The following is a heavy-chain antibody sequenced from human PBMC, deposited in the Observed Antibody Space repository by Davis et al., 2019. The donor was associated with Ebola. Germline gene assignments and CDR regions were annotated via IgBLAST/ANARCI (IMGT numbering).Heavy chain of an antibody. CDR3: AKDGAARLNTRKAAAGIFDY. Sequence: PGGPLRPSCAALGFTFSSYGIHWVRQAPGKGLEWVPVISYVGSNKYYADSVKGRFTISRDNSKNTLYLQMNSLRAEDTAVHYCAKDGAARLNTRKAAAGIFDYWGQGTLVTVSS. D-gene: IGHD6-13*01. J-gene: IGHJ4*02. CDR2: ISYVGSNK. V-gene: IGHV3-30*18. CDR1: GFTFSSYG.